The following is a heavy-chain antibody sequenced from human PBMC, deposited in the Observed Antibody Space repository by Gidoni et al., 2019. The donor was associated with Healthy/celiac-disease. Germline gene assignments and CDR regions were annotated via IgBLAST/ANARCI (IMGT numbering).Heavy chain of an antibody. CDR3: ARQASYRFGELQVDY. V-gene: IGHV5-10-1*01. J-gene: IGHJ4*02. CDR1: GYSFTSYW. Sequence: EVQLVQSGAEVKEPGESLRISCTGSGYSFTSYWISWVRQLPGKGLEWMGRIDPSDSYTNYSPSFQGHVTISADKSISTAYLQWSSLKASDTAMYYCARQASYRFGELQVDYWGQGTLVTVSS. CDR2: IDPSDSYT. D-gene: IGHD3-10*01.